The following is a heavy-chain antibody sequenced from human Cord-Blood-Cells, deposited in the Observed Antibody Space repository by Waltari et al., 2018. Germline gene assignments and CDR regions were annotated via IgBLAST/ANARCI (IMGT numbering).Heavy chain of an antibody. Sequence: QVQLVQSGAEVKKPGASVKVSCKASGYTFTGYYMHWVRQVPGQGLEWMGWINPNSGGTNYAQKFQGWVTMTRDTSISTAYMELSRLRSDDTAVYYCARVDTPGIAAAGTAFDIWGQGTMVTVSS. CDR1: GYTFTGYY. CDR2: INPNSGGT. V-gene: IGHV1-2*04. J-gene: IGHJ3*02. D-gene: IGHD6-13*01. CDR3: ARVDTPGIAAAGTAFDI.